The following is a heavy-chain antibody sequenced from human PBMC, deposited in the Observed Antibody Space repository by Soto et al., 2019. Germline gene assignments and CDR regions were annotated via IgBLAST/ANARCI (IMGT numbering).Heavy chain of an antibody. V-gene: IGHV1-8*01. J-gene: IGHJ4*02. CDR3: ARDLPPVDY. CDR2: MNPNSGNT. Sequence: ASVKVSCKASGYTFTSYDINWVRQATGQGLEWMGWMNPNSGNTKYSQKFQGRVTITRDTSASTAYMELSSLRSEDTAVYYCARDLPPVDYWGQGTLVTVSS. CDR1: GYTFTSYD.